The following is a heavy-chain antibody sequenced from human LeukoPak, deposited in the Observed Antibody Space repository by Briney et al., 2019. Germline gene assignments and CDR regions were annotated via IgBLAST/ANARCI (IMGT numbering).Heavy chain of an antibody. V-gene: IGHV3-9*01. Sequence: GRSLRLSCAASGFTFDDYAMHWVRQAPGKGLEWVAGISWNSGSIGYADSVKGRFTISRDNSKNTLYLQMSSLRAEDTAVYYCVKSIGVGSGSFPFDPWGQGPLVTVSS. D-gene: IGHD3-10*01. CDR3: VKSIGVGSGSFPFDP. J-gene: IGHJ5*02. CDR2: ISWNSGSI. CDR1: GFTFDDYA.